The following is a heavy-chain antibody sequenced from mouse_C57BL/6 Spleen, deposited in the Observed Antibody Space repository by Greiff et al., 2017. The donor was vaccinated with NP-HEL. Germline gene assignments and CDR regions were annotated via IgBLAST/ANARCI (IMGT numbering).Heavy chain of an antibody. D-gene: IGHD2-4*01. CDR3: ARSYDYVLYAMDY. CDR1: GYTFTSYD. CDR2: IYPRDGST. Sequence: QVQLQQSGAELVKPGASVKISCKASGYTFTSYDINWVKQRPGQGLEWIGWIYPRDGSTKYNEKFKGKATLTVDTSSSTAYMELHSLTSEDSAVYFCARSYDYVLYAMDYWGQGTSVTVSS. J-gene: IGHJ4*01. V-gene: IGHV1-85*01.